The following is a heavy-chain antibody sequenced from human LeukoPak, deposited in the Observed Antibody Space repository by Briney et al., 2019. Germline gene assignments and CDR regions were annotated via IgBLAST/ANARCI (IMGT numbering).Heavy chain of an antibody. J-gene: IGHJ4*02. D-gene: IGHD6-13*01. Sequence: GGSLRLSCAASGFTFDDYAMHWARQPPGKGLEWVSGISWNSGKIDYADSVKGRFTISRDNAKNSLYLQMNSLTEEDTALYCCAKDVGYSTAYCDSWGQGTLVTVSS. CDR3: AKDVGYSTAYCDS. CDR1: GFTFDDYA. CDR2: ISWNSGKI. V-gene: IGHV3-9*01.